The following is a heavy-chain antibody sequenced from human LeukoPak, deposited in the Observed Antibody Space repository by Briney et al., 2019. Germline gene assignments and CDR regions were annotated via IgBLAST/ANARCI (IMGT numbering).Heavy chain of an antibody. Sequence: GGSLRLSCSASGFTFSSYAMHWVRQAPGKGLEYVSAISSNGGSTYYADSAKGRFTISRDNSKNTLYLQMSSLRAEDTAVYYCAKVRIEYYNYWGQGTLVTVSS. CDR1: GFTFSSYA. CDR2: ISSNGGST. D-gene: IGHD5-24*01. V-gene: IGHV3-64D*06. J-gene: IGHJ4*02. CDR3: AKVRIEYYNY.